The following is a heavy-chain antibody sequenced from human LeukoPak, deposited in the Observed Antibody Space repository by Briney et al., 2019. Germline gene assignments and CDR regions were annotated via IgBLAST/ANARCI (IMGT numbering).Heavy chain of an antibody. V-gene: IGHV4-59*11. CDR1: GGSIRSHY. CDR3: ARLKGHSGYDYFDY. J-gene: IGHJ4*02. D-gene: IGHD5-12*01. Sequence: SETLSLTCTDSGGSIRSHYWSWIRQPPGKGLEWIGYIYYSGSANYNPSLKSRVTISVDTSKNQFSLKLSSVTAADTAVYYCARLKGHSGYDYFDYWGQGTLVTVSS. CDR2: IYYSGSA.